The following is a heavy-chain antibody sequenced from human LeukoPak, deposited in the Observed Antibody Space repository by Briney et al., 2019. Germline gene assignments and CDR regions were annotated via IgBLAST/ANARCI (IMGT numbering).Heavy chain of an antibody. CDR1: GYTLTELS. Sequence: ASVKVSCKVSGYTLTELSMHWVRQAPGKGLEWMGGFDPEDGETIYAQKFQGRVTMTEDTSTDTAYMELSSLRSEDTAVYYCATDLRLRSSYYYYYGMDVWAKGPRSPSPQ. V-gene: IGHV1-24*01. CDR2: FDPEDGET. D-gene: IGHD4-17*01. J-gene: IGHJ6*04. CDR3: ATDLRLRSSYYYYYGMDV.